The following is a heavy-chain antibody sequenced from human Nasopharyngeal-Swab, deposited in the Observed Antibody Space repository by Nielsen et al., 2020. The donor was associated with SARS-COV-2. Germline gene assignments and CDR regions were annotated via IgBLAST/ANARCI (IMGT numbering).Heavy chain of an antibody. D-gene: IGHD6-13*01. CDR1: GFTFSSYA. Sequence: GGSLRLSCAASGFTFSSYAMHWVRQAPGKGLEWVAVISYDGSNKYYADSVKGRFTISRDNSKNTLYLQMNSLRAEDTAVYYCARDAIIAAAGTRKPGYMDVWGKGTTVTVSS. V-gene: IGHV3-30*04. CDR2: ISYDGSNK. J-gene: IGHJ6*03. CDR3: ARDAIIAAAGTRKPGYMDV.